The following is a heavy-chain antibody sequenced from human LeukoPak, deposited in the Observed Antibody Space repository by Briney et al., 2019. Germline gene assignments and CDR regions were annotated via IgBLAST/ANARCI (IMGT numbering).Heavy chain of an antibody. CDR3: ARDRGPYSGYDSYYFDY. CDR1: GASISSSGNY. V-gene: IGHV4-31*03. CDR2: IYYSGST. D-gene: IGHD5-12*01. Sequence: PSETLSLTCSVSGASISSSGNYWSWIRQHPGKGLEWIGYIYYSGSTYYNPSLKSRVTISVDTSKNQFSLKLSSVTAADTAVYYCARDRGPYSGYDSYYFDYWGQGTLVTVSS. J-gene: IGHJ4*02.